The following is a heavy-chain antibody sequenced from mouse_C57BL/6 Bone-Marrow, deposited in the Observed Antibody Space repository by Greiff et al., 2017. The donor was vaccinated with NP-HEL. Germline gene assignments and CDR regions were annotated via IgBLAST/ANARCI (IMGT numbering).Heavy chain of an antibody. J-gene: IGHJ4*01. Sequence: ESGPGLVKPSQSLSLTCSVTGYSITSGYYWNWIRQFPGNKLEWMGYISYDGSNNYNPSLKNRISITRDTSKNQFFLKLNSVTTEDTATYYCANYGYDGYAMDYWGQGTSVTVSS. CDR1: GYSITSGYY. V-gene: IGHV3-6*01. CDR3: ANYGYDGYAMDY. D-gene: IGHD2-2*01. CDR2: ISYDGSN.